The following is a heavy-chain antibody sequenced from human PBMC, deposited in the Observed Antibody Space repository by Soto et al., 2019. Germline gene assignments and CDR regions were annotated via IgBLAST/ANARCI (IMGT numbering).Heavy chain of an antibody. CDR1: GFTFSIYA. J-gene: IGHJ6*02. CDR2: ISASGGRT. CDR3: AKEVVIESAGRSHSYYYGLDV. V-gene: IGHV3-23*01. D-gene: IGHD2-2*01. Sequence: RRLSCAASGFTFSIYAMSWVRQAPGKGLEWVSVISASGGRTYYADSVKGRFTMSRDNSKNTLFLQMNSLRDEDTAIYYCAKEVVIESAGRSHSYYYGLDVWGPGTTVTVSS.